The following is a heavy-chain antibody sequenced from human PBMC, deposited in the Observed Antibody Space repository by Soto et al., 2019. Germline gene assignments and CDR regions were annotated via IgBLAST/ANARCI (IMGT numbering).Heavy chain of an antibody. D-gene: IGHD3-22*01. Sequence: ASVKVSCKASGGTFSSYTISWVRQAPGQGLEWMGRIIPILGIANYAQKFQGRVTITADKSTSTAYMELSSLRSEDTAVYYCVRAGGVNYYDSSGDAFDIWGQGTMVTVSS. CDR1: GGTFSSYT. CDR2: IIPILGIA. V-gene: IGHV1-69*02. J-gene: IGHJ3*02. CDR3: VRAGGVNYYDSSGDAFDI.